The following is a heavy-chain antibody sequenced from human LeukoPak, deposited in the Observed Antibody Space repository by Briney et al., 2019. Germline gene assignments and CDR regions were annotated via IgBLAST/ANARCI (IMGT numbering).Heavy chain of an antibody. J-gene: IGHJ4*02. V-gene: IGHV3-30*04. Sequence: PGGSLRLSCAASGFTFSSYAMHWVRQAPGKGLEWVAVISYDGSNKYYADSVKGRFTISRDNSKNTLYLQMNSLRAEDTAVYYCARGGSRGSSATLLLDYWGQGTLVTVSS. CDR3: ARGGSRGSSATLLLDY. CDR2: ISYDGSNK. CDR1: GFTFSSYA. D-gene: IGHD6-6*01.